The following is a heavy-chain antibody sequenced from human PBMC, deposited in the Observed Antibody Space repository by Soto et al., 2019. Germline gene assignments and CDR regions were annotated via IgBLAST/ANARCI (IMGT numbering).Heavy chain of an antibody. CDR1: GGSISSSSYY. D-gene: IGHD5-18*01. CDR3: ACIFSGGYGYGFYYYGMDV. V-gene: IGHV4-39*01. CDR2: IYYSGST. J-gene: IGHJ6*02. Sequence: PSETLSLTCTVSGGSISSSSYYWGWIRQPPGKGLEWMGSIYYSGSTYYKTSLKSRVNISVDTSKNQYYLKMNSMTAADTAVYYCACIFSGGYGYGFYYYGMDVWGQGTTGT.